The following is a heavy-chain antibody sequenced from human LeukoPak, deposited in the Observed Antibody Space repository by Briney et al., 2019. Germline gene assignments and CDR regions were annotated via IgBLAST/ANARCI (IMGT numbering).Heavy chain of an antibody. V-gene: IGHV1-2*02. CDR2: INPKSGGT. CDR3: ARCDYDSGAYSYDD. CDR1: GYTFTGYY. J-gene: IGHJ4*02. Sequence: ASVKVSCKTSGYTFTGYYMHWVRQAPGQGLEWMGWINPKSGGTNYAQKFLGRVTMTRDTSISAAHMELSRLRSGDTAVYYCARCDYDSGAYSYDDWGQGTLVTVSS. D-gene: IGHD3-22*01.